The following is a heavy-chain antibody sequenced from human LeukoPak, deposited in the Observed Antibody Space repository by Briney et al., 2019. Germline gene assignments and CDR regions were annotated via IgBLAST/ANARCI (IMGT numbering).Heavy chain of an antibody. Sequence: GGSLRPSCAASGFTFSSYGMHWVRQAPGKGLEWVAFIRYDGSNKYYADSVKGRFTISRDNSKNTLHLQMNSLRAEDTAVYYCAKGDSGYSSSWYLDGRHFDYWGQGTLVTVSS. CDR3: AKGDSGYSSSWYLDGRHFDY. D-gene: IGHD6-13*01. V-gene: IGHV3-30*02. CDR1: GFTFSSYG. J-gene: IGHJ4*02. CDR2: IRYDGSNK.